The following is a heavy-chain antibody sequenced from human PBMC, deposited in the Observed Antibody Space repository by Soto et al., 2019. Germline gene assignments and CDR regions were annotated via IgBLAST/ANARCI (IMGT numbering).Heavy chain of an antibody. V-gene: IGHV1-69*13. CDR2: TTPMSGTT. Sequence: AASVKVSCKTSGDTLSKYGNNWARQAPGQGLEWMGATTPMSGTTNYAQKFQGRLTITADESTSTVYMELSSLTAEDTAVYYCARDACVIGTAVWFDPWGQGTLVTVSS. J-gene: IGHJ5*02. CDR3: ARDACVIGTAVWFDP. CDR1: GDTLSKYG. D-gene: IGHD1-7*01.